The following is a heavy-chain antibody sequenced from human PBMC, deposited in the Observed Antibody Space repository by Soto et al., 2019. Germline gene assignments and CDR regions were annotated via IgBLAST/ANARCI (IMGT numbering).Heavy chain of an antibody. V-gene: IGHV4-39*01. CDR1: GDSINSDKYY. CDR3: ARLEGMATISYYFDF. J-gene: IGHJ4*02. Sequence: QLQLQESGPGLVKHSETLSLTCSVSGDSINSDKYYWGWIRQPPGKGLEWIGSIYYRGNTYYNPSLQTRVNISLDKSKSQFPLKLNSVTAADSAMYFCARLEGMATISYYFDFWGQGALVSVSS. D-gene: IGHD2-8*01. CDR2: IYYRGNT.